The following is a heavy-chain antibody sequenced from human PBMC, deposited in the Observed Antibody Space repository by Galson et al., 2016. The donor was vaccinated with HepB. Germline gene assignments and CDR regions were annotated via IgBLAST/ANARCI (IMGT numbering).Heavy chain of an antibody. D-gene: IGHD4-17*01. Sequence: SLRLSCAASGFTFSSYAMTWVHQAPGKGLDWVSTISGSGGETHYADSVKGRFTFSRDNSKNTMYVQMTSLRAEDTAVYYCASGTTVTTSNSFWYFDLWGRGTLVTVSS. V-gene: IGHV3-23*01. CDR2: ISGSGGET. CDR1: GFTFSSYA. J-gene: IGHJ2*01. CDR3: ASGTTVTTSNSFWYFDL.